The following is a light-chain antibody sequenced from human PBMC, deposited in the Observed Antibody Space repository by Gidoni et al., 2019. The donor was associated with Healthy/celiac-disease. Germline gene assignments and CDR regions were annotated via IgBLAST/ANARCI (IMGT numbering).Light chain of an antibody. CDR1: SSTIGSNY. CDR3: AAWDDSLSAPNYV. V-gene: IGLV1-47*01. CDR2: RNN. Sequence: QSVLTQPPSASGTPGQRVPVSCSGSSSTIGSNYVYWYQQLPVTAPKRLIYRNNQRPSGVPDRFSGSKSGTSASLAISGLRSEDEAEYYCAAWDDSLSAPNYVFGTGTKVTVL. J-gene: IGLJ1*01.